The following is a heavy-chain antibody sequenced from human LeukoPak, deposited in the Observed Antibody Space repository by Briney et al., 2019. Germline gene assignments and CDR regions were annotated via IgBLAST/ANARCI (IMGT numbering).Heavy chain of an antibody. CDR3: ARLPLYYYDSSRVYFDY. V-gene: IGHV4-39*01. Sequence: SETLSLTCTVSGGSISSSSYYWRWIRQPPGKGLEWIGSIYYSGSTYYNPSLKSRVTISVDASKNQFSLKLSSVTAADTAVYYCARLPLYYYDSSRVYFDYWGQGTLVTVSS. CDR2: IYYSGST. CDR1: GGSISSSSYY. J-gene: IGHJ4*02. D-gene: IGHD3-22*01.